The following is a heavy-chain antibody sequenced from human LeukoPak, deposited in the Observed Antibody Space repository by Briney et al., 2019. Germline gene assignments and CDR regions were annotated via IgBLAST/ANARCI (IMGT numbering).Heavy chain of an antibody. CDR3: ASGYCGGACQLGGVDM. V-gene: IGHV4-4*07. CDR1: GGSISSYY. J-gene: IGHJ4*02. Sequence: SETLSLTCTVSGGSISSYYWSWIQQPAGKGLEWIGRIYTSGSTNYNPSLKSRVTMSVDTSKNQFSLKLSSVTAADTAVYYCASGYCGGACQLGGVDMWGQGTLVTVSS. D-gene: IGHD2-21*02. CDR2: IYTSGST.